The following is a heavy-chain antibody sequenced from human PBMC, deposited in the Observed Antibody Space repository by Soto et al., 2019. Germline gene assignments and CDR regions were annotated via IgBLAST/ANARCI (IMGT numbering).Heavy chain of an antibody. D-gene: IGHD1-26*01. J-gene: IGHJ4*02. V-gene: IGHV3-30*03. CDR3: ARDSEPTIPFDY. CDR1: GFTFSSYG. Sequence: GGSLRLSCAASGFTFSSYGMHWVRQAPGKGLEWVAVISYDGSNKYYADSVKGRFIISRDNAKNSLYLQMNSLRAEDTAVYYCARDSEPTIPFDYWGQGTLVTVSS. CDR2: ISYDGSNK.